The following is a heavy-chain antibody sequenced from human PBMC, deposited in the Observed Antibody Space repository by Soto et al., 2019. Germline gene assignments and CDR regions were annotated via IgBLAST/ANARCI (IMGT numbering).Heavy chain of an antibody. D-gene: IGHD6-13*01. Sequence: ASVKVSCKASGYSFISYAMHWVRQAPGQRLEWMGWINAGIGEKQYSQKFQGRVTITRDTSASTAYMELSSLRSEDTAVYYCARGHASSPNWFDPWSQGTLVTVSS. CDR3: ARGHASSPNWFDP. J-gene: IGHJ5*02. CDR2: INAGIGEK. CDR1: GYSFISYA. V-gene: IGHV1-3*01.